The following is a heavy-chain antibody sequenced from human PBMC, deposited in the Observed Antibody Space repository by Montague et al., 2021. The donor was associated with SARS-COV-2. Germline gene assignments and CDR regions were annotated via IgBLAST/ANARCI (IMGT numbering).Heavy chain of an antibody. CDR2: IYYSGST. Sequence: SETLSLTCTVSGGSISSSSYYWGWIRQPPGKGLEWIGSIYYSGSTYYNPSLKSRVTISVDTSKNQFSLKLSSVTAADTAVYYCARFTTTYYYDSKAAPATPDAFDIWSQVTMVTVSS. CDR3: ARFTTTYYYDSKAAPATPDAFDI. V-gene: IGHV4-39*01. J-gene: IGHJ3*02. D-gene: IGHD3-22*01. CDR1: GGSISSSSYY.